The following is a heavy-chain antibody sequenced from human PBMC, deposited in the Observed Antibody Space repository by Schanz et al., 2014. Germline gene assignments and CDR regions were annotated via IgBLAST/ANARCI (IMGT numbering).Heavy chain of an antibody. CDR2: ISYDGSNE. J-gene: IGHJ4*02. V-gene: IGHV3-30*04. CDR1: GFTFSTYA. Sequence: QVQLVESGGGVVQPGRSLRLSCAASGFTFSTYAMHWVRQAPGKGLEWVAIISYDGSNEYYADSVKGRFTISRGNSNNTLHLQMNSLRPEDTAVYHCATGDASGWYFFDYWGQGTLVTVSS. CDR3: ATGDASGWYFFDY. D-gene: IGHD6-19*01.